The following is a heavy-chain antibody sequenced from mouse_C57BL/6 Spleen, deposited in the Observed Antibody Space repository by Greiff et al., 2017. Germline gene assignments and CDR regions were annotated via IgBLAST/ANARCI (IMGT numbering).Heavy chain of an antibody. D-gene: IGHD1-1*01. CDR1: GYAFTNYL. J-gene: IGHJ1*03. CDR3: ARPYGSSYRYFDV. V-gene: IGHV1-54*01. Sequence: VQLQQSGAELVRPGTSVKVSCKASGYAFTNYLIEWVKQRPGQGLEWIGVINPGSGGTNYNEKFKGKATLTAAKSSSTAYMQLSSLTSEDSAVYFCARPYGSSYRYFDVWGTGTTVTVSS. CDR2: INPGSGGT.